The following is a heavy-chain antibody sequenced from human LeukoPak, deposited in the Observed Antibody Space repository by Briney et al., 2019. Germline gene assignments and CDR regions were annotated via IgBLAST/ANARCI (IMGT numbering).Heavy chain of an antibody. CDR1: GFLFSDFIDHT. CDR3: AREFSVVGNFDY. Sequence: PGGSLRLSCADSGFLFSDFIDHTMVGVRQAPGKGLEWISYISSSSTTISYADSVRGRFSISRDNAQRSLYLHMNSLRDEDTAVYYCAREFSVVGNFDYWGQGTLVIVSS. V-gene: IGHV3-48*02. J-gene: IGHJ4*02. D-gene: IGHD2-21*01. CDR2: ISSSSTTI.